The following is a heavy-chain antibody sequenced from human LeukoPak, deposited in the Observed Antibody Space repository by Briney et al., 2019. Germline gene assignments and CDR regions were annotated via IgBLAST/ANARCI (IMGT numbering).Heavy chain of an antibody. CDR3: ARAPNRRTAYYMDV. V-gene: IGHV1-2*06. D-gene: IGHD1-14*01. CDR2: INPNSGGT. CDR1: GYTFTGYY. J-gene: IGHJ6*03. Sequence: GASVKVSCKASGYTFTGYYMHWVPQAPGQGLEWMGRINPNSGGTNYAQKFQGRVTMTRDTSISTAYMELSRLRSDDTAVYYCARAPNRRTAYYMDVWGKGTTVTVSS.